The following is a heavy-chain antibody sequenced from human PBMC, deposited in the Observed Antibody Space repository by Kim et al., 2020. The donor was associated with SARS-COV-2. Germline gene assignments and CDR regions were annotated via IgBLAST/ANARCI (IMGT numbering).Heavy chain of an antibody. Sequence: GESLKISCKGSGYSFTSYWIGWVRQMPGKGLEWMGIIYPGDSDTRYSPSFQGQVTISADKSISTAYLQWSSLKASDTAMYYCARQRVDIVATNEFDYWGQGTLVTVPS. CDR2: IYPGDSDT. CDR3: ARQRVDIVATNEFDY. CDR1: GYSFTSYW. V-gene: IGHV5-51*01. J-gene: IGHJ4*02. D-gene: IGHD5-12*01.